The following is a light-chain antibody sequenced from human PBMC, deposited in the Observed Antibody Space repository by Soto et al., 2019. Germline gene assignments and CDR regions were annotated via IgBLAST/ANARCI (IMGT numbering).Light chain of an antibody. CDR3: QQYNNWPLN. V-gene: IGKV3-15*01. CDR1: QSVSSN. CDR2: GAS. Sequence: EIVMTQSPATLSVSPGETATLSCRASQSVSSNLAWYQQKPGQAPRLLIYGASTRATGIPARFSGSGSGTEFTLTISSLQSEDFAIYYCQQYNNWPLNFGGGTKVEIK. J-gene: IGKJ4*01.